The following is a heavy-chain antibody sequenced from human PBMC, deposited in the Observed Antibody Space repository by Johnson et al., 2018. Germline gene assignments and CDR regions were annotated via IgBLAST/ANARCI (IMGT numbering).Heavy chain of an antibody. J-gene: IGHJ6*02. CDR3: ARVLGAPRLYYGMDV. Sequence: VQLVQSGGGLVQPGGSLRLSCAASGFTFSSYWMSWVRQAPGKGLEWVANIKQEGSEKYYVDSVKGRFIIARDNAKNSLYLQMNGLRAEDTAGYYCARVLGAPRLYYGMDVWGQGPTVTVSS. CDR2: IKQEGSEK. D-gene: IGHD1-26*01. V-gene: IGHV3-7*01. CDR1: GFTFSSYW.